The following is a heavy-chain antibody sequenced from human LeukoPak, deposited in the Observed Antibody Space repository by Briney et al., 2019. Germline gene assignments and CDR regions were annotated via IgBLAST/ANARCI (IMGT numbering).Heavy chain of an antibody. Sequence: GGSLRLSCAASGFTFSSYAMHWVRQAPGKGLEWVAVISYDGSNKYYADSVKGRFTISRDNSKNTLYLQMNSLKTEDTAVYYCTTDPDGPLGGDYWGQGTLVTVSS. D-gene: IGHD1-14*01. CDR3: TTDPDGPLGGDY. J-gene: IGHJ4*02. V-gene: IGHV3-30-3*01. CDR1: GFTFSSYA. CDR2: ISYDGSNK.